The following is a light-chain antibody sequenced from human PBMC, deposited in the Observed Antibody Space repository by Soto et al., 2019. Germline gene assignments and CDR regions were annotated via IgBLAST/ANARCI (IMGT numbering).Light chain of an antibody. V-gene: IGKV1-6*01. CDR1: QDIRTE. CDR3: LQYYNYPRT. CDR2: GAT. Sequence: ALQMTQSPSSLSASVGDRVTITCRASQDIRTELGWYQQKPGKAPKLLIYGATTLQSGVPSRFSGSGSGTDFTLTISCLQPEDFATYYCLQYYNYPRTFGQGTKVEVK. J-gene: IGKJ1*01.